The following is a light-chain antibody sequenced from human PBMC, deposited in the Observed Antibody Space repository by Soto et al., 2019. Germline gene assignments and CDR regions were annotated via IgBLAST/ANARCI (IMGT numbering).Light chain of an antibody. V-gene: IGKV3-20*01. Sequence: ENVLTQFPGTLSLSPGERATLSCRASQSVSSNYLAWYQQKPGQAPRLLIYGASSRAAGIPDRFRGSGSGTDLTLTISRLEPEDFAVYYCQHFGSSPPWPFGQGTKVELK. CDR3: QHFGSSPPWP. J-gene: IGKJ1*01. CDR1: QSVSSNY. CDR2: GAS.